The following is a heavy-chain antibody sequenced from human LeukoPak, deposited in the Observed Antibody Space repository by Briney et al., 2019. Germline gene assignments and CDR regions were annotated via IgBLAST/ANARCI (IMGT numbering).Heavy chain of an antibody. V-gene: IGHV1-8*02. CDR3: ASMVVTAVDLFDY. Sequence: GASVKVSCKASGYTFTGYYMHWVRQAPGQGLEWMGWMNPNSGNTGYAQKFQGRVTMTRNTSISTAYMELSSLRSEDTAVYYCASMVVTAVDLFDYWGQGTLVTVSS. D-gene: IGHD2-21*02. CDR2: MNPNSGNT. CDR1: GYTFTGYY. J-gene: IGHJ4*02.